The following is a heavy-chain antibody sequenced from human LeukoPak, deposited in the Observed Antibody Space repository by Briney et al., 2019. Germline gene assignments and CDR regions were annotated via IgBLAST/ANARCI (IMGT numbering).Heavy chain of an antibody. CDR1: GGSISGYY. J-gene: IGHJ4*02. V-gene: IGHV4-59*01. D-gene: IGHD6-19*01. Sequence: XETLSLTCTVSGGSISGYYWTWIRQPPGKGLEWIGYIHSSGSANYTPSLKSRVTMSIDTSKNQFALMLRSVPAADTAVYYCARGVGSGWSDYWGQGTLVTVSS. CDR3: ARGVGSGWSDY. CDR2: IHSSGSA.